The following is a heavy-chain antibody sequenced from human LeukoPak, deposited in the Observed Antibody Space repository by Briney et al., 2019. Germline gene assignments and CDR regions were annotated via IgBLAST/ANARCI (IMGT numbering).Heavy chain of an antibody. Sequence: GGSLRLSCATSGFTFSNYAVSWVRQAPGKGLDWVSYISSSSSTIYYADSVKGRFTISRDNANNSLYLQMNSLRDEDTAVYYCARARRYRSSWYHDYWGQGSLVTVSS. CDR2: ISSSSSTI. V-gene: IGHV3-48*02. CDR3: ARARRYRSSWYHDY. J-gene: IGHJ4*02. CDR1: GFTFSNYA. D-gene: IGHD6-13*01.